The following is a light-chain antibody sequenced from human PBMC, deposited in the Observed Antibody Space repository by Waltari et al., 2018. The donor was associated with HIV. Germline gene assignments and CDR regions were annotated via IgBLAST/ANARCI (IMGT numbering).Light chain of an antibody. CDR2: GAS. J-gene: IGKJ2*03. CDR3: QQYGSSPVS. V-gene: IGKV3-20*01. Sequence: EFVLPQSPAPLSLSPGERATLSCRASQSVSSSYLAWYQQKPGQAPRLLIYGASSRATGIPDRFSGSGSGTDFTLTISRLEPEDFAVYYCQQYGSSPVSFGQGTKLEIK. CDR1: QSVSSSY.